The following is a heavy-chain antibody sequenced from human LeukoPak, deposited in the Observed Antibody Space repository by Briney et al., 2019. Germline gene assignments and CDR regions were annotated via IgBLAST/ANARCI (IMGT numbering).Heavy chain of an antibody. CDR3: ARESPPLGYCSGGSCYSKWYYFDY. CDR1: GYTFTGYY. D-gene: IGHD2-15*01. CDR2: INPNSGGT. Sequence: ASVKVSCKASGYTFTGYYMHWVRQAPGQGLEWMGWINPNSGGTNYAQKFQGRVTMTRDTSISTAYMELSRLRSDDTAVYYCARESPPLGYCSGGSCYSKWYYFDYWGQGTLVTVSS. V-gene: IGHV1-2*02. J-gene: IGHJ4*02.